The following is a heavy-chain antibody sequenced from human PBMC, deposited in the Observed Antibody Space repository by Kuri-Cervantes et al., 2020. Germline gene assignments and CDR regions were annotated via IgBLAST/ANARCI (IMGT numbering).Heavy chain of an antibody. CDR3: ARGPVRYYDSSGYHDY. CDR1: GFTFSSYW. Sequence: GESLKISCVASGFTFSSYWMTWVRQAPGKGLEWVANIKQDGSEKHYMDSVKGRFTISRDNAKNSLFLQMNSLRAEDTAVYYCARGPVRYYDSSGYHDYWGQGTLVTVSS. D-gene: IGHD3-22*01. V-gene: IGHV3-7*01. CDR2: IKQDGSEK. J-gene: IGHJ4*02.